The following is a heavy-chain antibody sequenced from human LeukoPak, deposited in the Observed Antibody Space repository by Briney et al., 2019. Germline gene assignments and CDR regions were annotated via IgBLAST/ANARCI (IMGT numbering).Heavy chain of an antibody. CDR1: GFTFSSYA. CDR3: ARDSSGWYYFDY. D-gene: IGHD6-19*01. CDR2: ISGSGGST. Sequence: PGGSLRLSCAASGFTFSSYAMSWVRQAPGKGLEWVSAISGSGGSTYYADSVKGRFTISRDNSKNTLYLQLNSLRAEDTAVYYCARDSSGWYYFDYWGQGTLVTVSS. V-gene: IGHV3-23*01. J-gene: IGHJ4*02.